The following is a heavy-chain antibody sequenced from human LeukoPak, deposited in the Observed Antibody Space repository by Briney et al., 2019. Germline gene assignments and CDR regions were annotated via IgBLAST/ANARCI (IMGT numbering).Heavy chain of an antibody. CDR2: IRYDGSNK. Sequence: GGSLRLSCAASGFTFSSYGMHWVRQAPGKGLEWVAFIRYDGSNKYYADSVKGRFTISRDNSKDTLYLQMNSLRAEDPAGYYCAKGGLIRFLEWFFDYWGQGTLVTVSS. D-gene: IGHD3-3*01. V-gene: IGHV3-30*02. CDR1: GFTFSSYG. CDR3: AKGGLIRFLEWFFDY. J-gene: IGHJ4*02.